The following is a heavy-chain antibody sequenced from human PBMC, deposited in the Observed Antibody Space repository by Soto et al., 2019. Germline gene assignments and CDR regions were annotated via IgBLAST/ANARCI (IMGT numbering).Heavy chain of an antibody. Sequence: PGGSLRLSCTASGFTFSDYDMSWVRQPPGKGLEWVSVISAGGSTYYADSVKGRFTVSRANSKNTLYLQMNSLRAEDTAVYYCANVPIWCSSTSCYTEGFDYWGQGTLVTVSS. J-gene: IGHJ4*02. D-gene: IGHD2-2*02. CDR1: GFTFSDYD. V-gene: IGHV3-23*01. CDR2: ISAGGST. CDR3: ANVPIWCSSTSCYTEGFDY.